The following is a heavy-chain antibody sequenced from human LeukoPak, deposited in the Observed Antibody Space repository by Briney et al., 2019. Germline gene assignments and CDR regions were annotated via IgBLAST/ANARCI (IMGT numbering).Heavy chain of an antibody. CDR3: ARDTLSGYYFDY. Sequence: GGSLRLSCAASGFTFSSYWMHWVRQAPGKGLAWVSRINSDGSSTSYADSVKGRFTISRDNAKNTLYLQMNSLRAEDTAVYYCARDTLSGYYFDYWGQGTLVTVSS. V-gene: IGHV3-74*01. D-gene: IGHD5-12*01. CDR2: INSDGSST. CDR1: GFTFSSYW. J-gene: IGHJ4*02.